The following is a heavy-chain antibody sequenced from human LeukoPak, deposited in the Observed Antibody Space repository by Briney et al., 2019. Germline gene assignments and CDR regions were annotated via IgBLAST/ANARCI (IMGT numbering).Heavy chain of an antibody. Sequence: ETLSLTCTVSGGSISSGDYYWSWVRQAPGKGLEWVATIKQDGSEMYYVDSVKGRFTISRDNAKNSLYLQMNSLRAEDTAVYYCARAMDVWGKGTTVTVSS. CDR2: IKQDGSEM. J-gene: IGHJ6*03. V-gene: IGHV3-7*01. CDR3: ARAMDV. CDR1: GGSISSGDYY.